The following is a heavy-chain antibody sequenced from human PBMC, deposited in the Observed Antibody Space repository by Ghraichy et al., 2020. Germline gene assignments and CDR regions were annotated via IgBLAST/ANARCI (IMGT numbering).Heavy chain of an antibody. CDR1: GYSISSGYW. CDR2: IYSSGGT. J-gene: IGHJ4*02. Sequence: SETLSLTCAVSGYSISSGYWWGWIRQPPGKGLEWVGYIYSSGGTYYNPSLKSRITMLVDTSKNQFSLNLRSVTAVDSGIYFCAKYNSSPDAHYFDSWGQGILVTVSS. D-gene: IGHD6-13*01. V-gene: IGHV4-28*04. CDR3: AKYNSSPDAHYFDS.